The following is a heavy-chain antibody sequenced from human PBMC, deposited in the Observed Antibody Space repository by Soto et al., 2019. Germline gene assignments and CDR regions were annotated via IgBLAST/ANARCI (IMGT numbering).Heavy chain of an antibody. CDR3: ARHPRITIFGVATPAKYGMDV. CDR2: MNPNSGNT. J-gene: IGHJ6*02. CDR1: GYTFTSYA. Sequence: ASVKVSCKASGYTFTSYAMHWVRQAPGQGLEWMGWMNPNSGNTGYAQKFQGRVTMTRNTSISTAYMELSSLRSEDTAVYYCARHPRITIFGVATPAKYGMDVWGQGTTVTVSS. D-gene: IGHD3-3*01. V-gene: IGHV1-8*02.